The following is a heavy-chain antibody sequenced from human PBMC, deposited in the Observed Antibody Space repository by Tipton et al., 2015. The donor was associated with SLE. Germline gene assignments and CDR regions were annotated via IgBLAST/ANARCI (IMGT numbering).Heavy chain of an antibody. Sequence: TLSLTCTVSGGSISSGSYYWSWIRQPAGKGLEWIGRIYTSGSTNYNPSLKRRVTISVDTSKNQFSLKLSSVTAADTAVYYCARGALGSGIVRDYWGQGTLVTVSS. V-gene: IGHV4-61*02. CDR2: IYTSGST. J-gene: IGHJ4*02. D-gene: IGHD1-26*01. CDR3: ARGALGSGIVRDY. CDR1: GGSISSGSYY.